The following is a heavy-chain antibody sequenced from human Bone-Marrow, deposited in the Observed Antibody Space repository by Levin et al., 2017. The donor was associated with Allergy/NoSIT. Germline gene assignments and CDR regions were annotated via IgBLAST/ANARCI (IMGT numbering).Heavy chain of an antibody. CDR3: ARDRLSYGYDY. CDR2: IFASGGT. CDR1: GGSMRSGNHY. D-gene: IGHD5-18*01. V-gene: IGHV4-61*02. J-gene: IGHJ4*02. Sequence: PSETLSLTCTVSGGSMRSGNHYWGWIRQPAGKGLEWIGRIFASGGTNSNPSLKSRLTMSVDTSKNQCSLKLSSVTAAGTAVYFCARDRLSYGYDYWGQGTLVTVSS.